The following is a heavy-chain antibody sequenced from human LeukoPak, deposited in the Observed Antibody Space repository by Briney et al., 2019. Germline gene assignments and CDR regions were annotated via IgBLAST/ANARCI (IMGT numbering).Heavy chain of an antibody. V-gene: IGHV3-48*03. Sequence: GGSLRLSCAASGFTFSSYEMNWVRQAPGKGLEWVSYISSSGSTIYYADSVKVRFTISRDNAKNSLYLQMNSLRAEDTAVYYCAELGITMIGGVWGKGTTVTISS. D-gene: IGHD3-10*02. CDR1: GFTFSSYE. CDR2: ISSSGSTI. J-gene: IGHJ6*04. CDR3: AELGITMIGGV.